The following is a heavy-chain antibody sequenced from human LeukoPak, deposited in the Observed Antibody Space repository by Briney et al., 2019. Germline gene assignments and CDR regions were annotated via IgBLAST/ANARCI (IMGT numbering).Heavy chain of an antibody. Sequence: EASVKVSCKASGYTFTGYYMHWVRQAPGQGLEWMGWINPNGGGTNYAQKFQGRVTLTRDTSISTAYMEVSRLESDDTAVYYCARENNSGWYRKAAFDYWGQGTLVTVTS. V-gene: IGHV1-2*02. CDR1: GYTFTGYY. D-gene: IGHD6-19*01. J-gene: IGHJ4*02. CDR2: INPNGGGT. CDR3: ARENNSGWYRKAAFDY.